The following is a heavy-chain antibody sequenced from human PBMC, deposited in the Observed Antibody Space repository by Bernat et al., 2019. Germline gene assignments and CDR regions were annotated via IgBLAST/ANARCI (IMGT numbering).Heavy chain of an antibody. D-gene: IGHD6-19*01. Sequence: EVQLVESGEGLVQPGGSLRLSCAASGFTFSSYVMHWVRQAPGKGLEYVSAITGNGGSTYHADSVKGRFTISRDNSKNTLYLQMNSLRAEDTAVYYCAKDNFKAVAGTGTYWGQGTLVTVSS. CDR2: ITGNGGST. CDR1: GFTFSSYV. V-gene: IGHV3-64*02. J-gene: IGHJ4*02. CDR3: AKDNFKAVAGTGTY.